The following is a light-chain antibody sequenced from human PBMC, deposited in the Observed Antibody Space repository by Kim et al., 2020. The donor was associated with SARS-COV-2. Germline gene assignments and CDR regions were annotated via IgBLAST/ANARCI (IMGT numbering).Light chain of an antibody. CDR3: QQYGSSPYS. V-gene: IGKV3-20*01. CDR2: GAS. CDR1: QGISSNS. J-gene: IGKJ2*03. Sequence: LSPGERATLSCRASQGISSNSLAWYQHRRGQAPRLLIYGASTRATGIPDRFGGSGSGTDFTLTISRLEPEDFALYYCQQYGSSPYSFGQETKLEIK.